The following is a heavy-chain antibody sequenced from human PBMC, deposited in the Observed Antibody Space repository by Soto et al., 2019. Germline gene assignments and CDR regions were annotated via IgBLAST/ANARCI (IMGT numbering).Heavy chain of an antibody. CDR1: GFSLSTSGVG. V-gene: IGHV2-5*02. D-gene: IGHD2-21*01. J-gene: IGHJ4*02. Sequence: QITLKESGPTLVKPTQTLTLTCTFSGFSLSTSGVGMGWIRQPPGKALEWLALIYGDDDKRYSPSLKSRLIITKDTSKNQVVLTMTNMDLVDTATYYCAHSRPGGPVISSWGQVTLVTVSS. CDR2: IYGDDDK. CDR3: AHSRPGGPVISS.